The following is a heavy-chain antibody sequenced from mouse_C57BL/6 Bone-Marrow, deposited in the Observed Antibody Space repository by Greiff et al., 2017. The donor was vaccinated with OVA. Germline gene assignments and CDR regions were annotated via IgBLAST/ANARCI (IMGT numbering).Heavy chain of an antibody. Sequence: ESGPGLVKPSQSLSLTCSVTGYSITSGYYWNWIRQFPGNKLEWMGYISYDGSNNYNPSLKNRISITRDPSKNQFCLKLNSVTTEDTATYYCARERDTTVVAPYYFDYWGQGTTLTVSS. V-gene: IGHV3-6*01. D-gene: IGHD1-1*01. CDR2: ISYDGSN. CDR1: GYSITSGYY. CDR3: ARERDTTVVAPYYFDY. J-gene: IGHJ2*01.